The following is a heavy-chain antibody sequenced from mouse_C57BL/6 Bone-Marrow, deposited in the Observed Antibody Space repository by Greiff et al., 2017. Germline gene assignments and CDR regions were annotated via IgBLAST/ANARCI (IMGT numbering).Heavy chain of an antibody. CDR2: IDPETGGT. CDR3: TRGRLLRDYYAMDY. CDR1: GYTFTDYE. Sequence: VQLQQSGAELVRPGASVTLSCKASGYTFTDYEMHWVKQTPVHGLEWIGAIDPETGGTAYNQKFKGKAILTADKSSSTAYMELRSLTSEDSAVYYCTRGRLLRDYYAMDYWGQGTSVTVSS. V-gene: IGHV1-15*01. J-gene: IGHJ4*01. D-gene: IGHD1-1*01.